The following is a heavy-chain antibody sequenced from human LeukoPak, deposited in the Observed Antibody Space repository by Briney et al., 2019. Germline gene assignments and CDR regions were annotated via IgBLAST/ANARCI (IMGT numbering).Heavy chain of an antibody. CDR1: GFTFTSYG. CDR2: ISYDGSNK. Sequence: PGRSLRLSCAASGFTFTSYGMHWVRQAPGKGLEWVAVISYDGSNKYYADSVKGRFTISRDNSKNTLYLQMNSLRAEDTAVYYCAKDNVGATNYYYGVDVWGQGTTVTVSS. D-gene: IGHD1-26*01. J-gene: IGHJ6*02. V-gene: IGHV3-30*18. CDR3: AKDNVGATNYYYGVDV.